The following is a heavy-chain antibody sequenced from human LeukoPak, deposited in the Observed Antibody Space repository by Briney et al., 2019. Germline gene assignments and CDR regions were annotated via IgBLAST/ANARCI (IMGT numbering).Heavy chain of an antibody. CDR1: GGSISSSSYY. V-gene: IGHV4-39*07. D-gene: IGHD1-26*01. CDR3: ARGALSGSYSFDY. J-gene: IGHJ4*02. Sequence: SETLSLTCTVSGGSISSSSYYWGWSRQPPGKGLEWIGSIYYSGSTYYNPSLKSRVTISVDTSKNQFSLKLSSVTAADTAVYYCARGALSGSYSFDYWGQGTLVTVSS. CDR2: IYYSGST.